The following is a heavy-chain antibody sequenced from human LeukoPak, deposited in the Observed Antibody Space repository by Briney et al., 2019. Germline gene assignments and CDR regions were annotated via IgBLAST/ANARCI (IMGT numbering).Heavy chain of an antibody. CDR2: IYYTGST. J-gene: IGHJ3*02. Sequence: SETLSLTCTVSGDSIGYYYWSWIRQPPGKRLEWIGYIYYTGSTDYNPSLKSRVTISVDTSKNQFSLKLSSMTAADTAVYYCARGPTVTNDAFDIWGQGTMVTVSS. CDR1: GDSIGYYY. V-gene: IGHV4-59*01. D-gene: IGHD4-17*01. CDR3: ARGPTVTNDAFDI.